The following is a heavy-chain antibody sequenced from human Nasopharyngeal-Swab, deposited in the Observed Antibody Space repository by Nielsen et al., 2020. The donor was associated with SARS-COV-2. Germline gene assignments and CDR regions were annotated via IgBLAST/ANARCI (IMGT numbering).Heavy chain of an antibody. J-gene: IGHJ6*02. D-gene: IGHD3-3*01. Sequence: SETLSLTCTVSGGSISSYYWSWIRQPAGKGLEWIGRIYTSGSTNYNPSPKSRVTMSVDTSKNQFSLKLSSVTAADTAVYYCARGADYYDFWSGYPSGMDVWGQGTTVTVSS. CDR3: ARGADYYDFWSGYPSGMDV. V-gene: IGHV4-4*07. CDR1: GGSISSYY. CDR2: IYTSGST.